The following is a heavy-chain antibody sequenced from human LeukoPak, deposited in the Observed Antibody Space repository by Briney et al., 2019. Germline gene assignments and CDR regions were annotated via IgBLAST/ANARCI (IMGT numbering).Heavy chain of an antibody. CDR2: IDPSDSET. V-gene: IGHV5-51*01. CDR3: ARQTAMGRSGDY. CDR1: GYSFTSYW. D-gene: IGHD5-18*01. Sequence: GESLKISCKASGYSFTSYWIGWVRQMPGKGLEWMGIIDPSDSETRYTPSFQGQVTISVDKSLTTADLEWNSLKASDTAMYYCARQTAMGRSGDYWGQGTLVTVSS. J-gene: IGHJ4*02.